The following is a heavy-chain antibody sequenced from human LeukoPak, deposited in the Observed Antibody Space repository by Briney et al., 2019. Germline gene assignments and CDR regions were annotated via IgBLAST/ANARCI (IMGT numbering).Heavy chain of an antibody. V-gene: IGHV4-61*01. D-gene: IGHD4-17*01. CDR3: ARVGDYFNWFDP. CDR2: IYYSGST. Sequence: SETLSLTCTVSGGSISSSSYYWSWIRQPPGKGLEWIGYIYYSGSTNYNPSLKSRVTISVDTSKNQFSLKLSSVTAADTAVYYCARVGDYFNWFDPWGQGTLVTVSS. J-gene: IGHJ5*02. CDR1: GGSISSSSYY.